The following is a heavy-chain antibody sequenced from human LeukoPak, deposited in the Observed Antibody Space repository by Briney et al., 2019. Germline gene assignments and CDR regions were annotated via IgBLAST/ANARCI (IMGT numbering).Heavy chain of an antibody. CDR3: ASVLSFGDPPHY. CDR2: ISSSGSTI. CDR1: GFTFSDYY. J-gene: IGHJ4*02. Sequence: GGSLRLSCAVSGFTFSDYYMSWIRQAPGKGLEWVSYISSSGSTIYYADSVKGRFTISRDNAKNTLYLQMNSLRAEDTAVYYCASVLSFGDPPHYWGQGTLVTVSS. D-gene: IGHD3-10*01. V-gene: IGHV3-11*01.